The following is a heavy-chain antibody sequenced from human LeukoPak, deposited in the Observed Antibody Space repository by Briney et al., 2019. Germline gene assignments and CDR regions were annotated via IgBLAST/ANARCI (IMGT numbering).Heavy chain of an antibody. CDR2: IYSGGST. Sequence: GGSLRLSCAASGFTVSSNYMSWVRQAPGKGLEWVSVIYSGGSTYYADSVKGRFTISRDNSKNTLYLQMNSLRAEDTAVYYCARVNINNWHSCDYWGQGTLVTVSS. D-gene: IGHD1-1*01. CDR1: GFTVSSNY. CDR3: ARVNINNWHSCDY. V-gene: IGHV3-53*01. J-gene: IGHJ4*02.